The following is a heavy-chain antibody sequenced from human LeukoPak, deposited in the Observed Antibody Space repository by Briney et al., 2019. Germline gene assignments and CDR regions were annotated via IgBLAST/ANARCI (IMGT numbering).Heavy chain of an antibody. Sequence: PSETLSLTCTVSGGSISSYYWNWIRQPAGKGLEWIGRIYTSGSTNYNPSLKSRVTMSVDTSKNQFSLKLSSVTAADTAVYYCAARSDFWSDDYWGQGTLVTVSS. CDR2: IYTSGST. V-gene: IGHV4-4*07. CDR3: AARSDFWSDDY. D-gene: IGHD3-3*01. J-gene: IGHJ4*02. CDR1: GGSISSYY.